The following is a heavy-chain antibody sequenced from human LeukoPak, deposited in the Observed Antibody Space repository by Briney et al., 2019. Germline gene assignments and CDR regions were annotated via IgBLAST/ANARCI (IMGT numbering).Heavy chain of an antibody. CDR2: ISHDGSIE. CDR1: GFTISTHG. J-gene: IGHJ5*02. V-gene: IGHV3-30*18. CDR3: AKDWGSSGWYNWFDP. Sequence: GTSLRLSCVVSGFTISTHGMHWARQAPGKGLGWVAMISHDGSIEHYGDSVKGRLTISRDNSKNTLYLQMNSLRDEDTGVYYCAKDWGSSGWYNWFDPWGQGTLVTVSS. D-gene: IGHD6-19*01.